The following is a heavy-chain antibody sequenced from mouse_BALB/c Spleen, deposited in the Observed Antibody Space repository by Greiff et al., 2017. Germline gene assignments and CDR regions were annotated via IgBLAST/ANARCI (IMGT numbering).Heavy chain of an antibody. Sequence: EVKLMESGPELVKPGASVKMSCKASGYTFTSYVMHWVKQKPGQGLEWIGYINPYNDGTKYNEKFKGKATLTSDKSSSTAYMELSSLTSEDSAVYYCASYGNYAMDYWGQGTSVTVSS. D-gene: IGHD2-10*02. V-gene: IGHV1-14*01. CDR2: INPYNDGT. CDR3: ASYGNYAMDY. CDR1: GYTFTSYV. J-gene: IGHJ4*01.